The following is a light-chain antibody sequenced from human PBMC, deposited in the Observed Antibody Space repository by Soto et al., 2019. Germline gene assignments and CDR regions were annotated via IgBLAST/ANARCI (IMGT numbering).Light chain of an antibody. V-gene: IGKV1-39*01. CDR3: QQSYNSPPT. J-gene: IGKJ1*01. CDR2: AAS. Sequence: DIQMTQSPSSLSASVGDRVTISCRASESIRSYLNWYQQKPGNAPKLLIYAASTLQSGIPSRFSGSGSGTDFIVTITSLQPEDFATYFCQQSYNSPPTFGQGTKVEI. CDR1: ESIRSY.